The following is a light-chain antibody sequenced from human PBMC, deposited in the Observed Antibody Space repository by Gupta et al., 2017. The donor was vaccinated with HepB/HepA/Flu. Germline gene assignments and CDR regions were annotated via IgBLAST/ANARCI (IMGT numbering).Light chain of an antibody. CDR3: QQDGSSYT. V-gene: IGKV3-20*01. J-gene: IGKJ2*01. Sequence: EIVLTHSPGSLSLSPGERVTLSCKASQSVSSAHLAWYQQKTGQAPRLLIYGAFNRATGIPDTFSGSGSGTDFTLTTSRLEAEDFAVYYWQQDGSSYTFGQGTKLEIK. CDR2: GAF. CDR1: QSVSSAH.